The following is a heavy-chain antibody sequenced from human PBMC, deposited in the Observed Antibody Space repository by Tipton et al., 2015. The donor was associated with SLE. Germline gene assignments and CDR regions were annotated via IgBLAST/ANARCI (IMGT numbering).Heavy chain of an antibody. Sequence: SLRLSCEASGFTFSSYWMHWVRQGPGKGLVWVSGINREGSDTRYGDSAKGRFTISRDNAKNTLYLQMHSLRVDDTAVYYCGRGGRPSAIDSWGRGTTVGVSS. J-gene: IGHJ3*02. CDR1: GFTFSSYW. CDR3: GRGGRPSAIDS. D-gene: IGHD2-2*01. CDR2: INREGSDT. V-gene: IGHV3-74*01.